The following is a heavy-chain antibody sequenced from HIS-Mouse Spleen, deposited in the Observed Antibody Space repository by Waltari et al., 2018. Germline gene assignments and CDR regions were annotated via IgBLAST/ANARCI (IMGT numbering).Heavy chain of an antibody. CDR1: GFTFSSYA. V-gene: IGHV3-30*04. J-gene: IGHJ3*02. D-gene: IGHD1-7*01. Sequence: QVQLVESGGGVVQPGRSLRLSCAASGFTFSSYAMHWVRQAPGKGLEGVEVISNDGRNTYYADSVKGRFTISRDKSKSTLYLQMNSLRAEDTAVYYCARGGWNYDAFDIWGQGTMVTVSS. CDR3: ARGGWNYDAFDI. CDR2: ISNDGRNT.